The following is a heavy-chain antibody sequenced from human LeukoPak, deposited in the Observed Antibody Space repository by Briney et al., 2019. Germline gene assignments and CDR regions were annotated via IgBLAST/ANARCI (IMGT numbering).Heavy chain of an antibody. CDR1: GFTFSSYW. D-gene: IGHD3-10*01. Sequence: LRLSCXASGFTFSSYWMSWVRQAPGKGLEWVANINQDGSEKYYVDSVKGRFTISRHNAKNSLYLQMNSLRAEDTAVYYCARDASVLLWFGELSTEYYMDVWGKGTTVTVSS. V-gene: IGHV3-7*01. J-gene: IGHJ6*03. CDR2: INQDGSEK. CDR3: ARDASVLLWFGELSTEYYMDV.